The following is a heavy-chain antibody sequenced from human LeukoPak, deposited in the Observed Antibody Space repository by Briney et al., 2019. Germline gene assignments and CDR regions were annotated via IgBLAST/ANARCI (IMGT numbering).Heavy chain of an antibody. CDR1: GGTFSSYA. Sequence: SVKVSCKASGGTFSSYAISWVRQAPGQGLEWMGGIIPIFGTANYAQKFQGRVTITADESTSTAYMELSSLRSEDTAVYYCAREVNWNDGPGWFDPWGQGTLVTVSS. CDR2: IIPIFGTA. CDR3: AREVNWNDGPGWFDP. D-gene: IGHD1-1*01. V-gene: IGHV1-69*13. J-gene: IGHJ5*02.